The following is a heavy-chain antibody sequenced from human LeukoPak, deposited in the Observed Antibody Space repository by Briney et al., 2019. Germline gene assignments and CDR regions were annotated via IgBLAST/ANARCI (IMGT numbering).Heavy chain of an antibody. CDR1: GFTFSSYG. Sequence: PGGSLRLSCAASGFTFSSYGMHWVRQAPGKGLEWVAVISYGGSNKYYADSVKGRFTISRDNSKNTLYLQMNSLRAEDMAVYYCAKDRTGIIAAAAMAYWGQGTLVTVSS. CDR2: ISYGGSNK. CDR3: AKDRTGIIAAAAMAY. D-gene: IGHD6-13*01. V-gene: IGHV3-30*18. J-gene: IGHJ4*02.